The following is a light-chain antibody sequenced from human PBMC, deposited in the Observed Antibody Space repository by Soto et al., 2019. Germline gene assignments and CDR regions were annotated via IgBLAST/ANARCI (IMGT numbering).Light chain of an antibody. V-gene: IGLV2-23*01. CDR3: CSYAGSRNV. CDR1: SSDIGSYNL. Sequence: QSALTQPASVSGSPGQSITISCTGTSSDIGSYNLVSWYQQHPGKAPKLMIYEGSKRPSGVSNRFSGSKSGNTASLTISGLQAEDEAYYYCCSYAGSRNVFGGGTQLTVL. CDR2: EGS. J-gene: IGLJ2*01.